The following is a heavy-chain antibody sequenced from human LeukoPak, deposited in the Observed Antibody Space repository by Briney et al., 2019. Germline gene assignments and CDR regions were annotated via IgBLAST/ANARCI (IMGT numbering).Heavy chain of an antibody. CDR1: GFTFCSYC. J-gene: IGHJ4*02. V-gene: IGHV3-23*01. Sequence: GGSLRLSCAASGFTFCSYCMNWVRRAPGKGLEWVSAISGSGGSTYYADSVKGRFTISRDNSKNTLYLQMNSLRAEDTAVYYCAKEEWLLLMYDYWGQGTLVTVSS. CDR3: AKEEWLLLMYDY. CDR2: ISGSGGST. D-gene: IGHD3-22*01.